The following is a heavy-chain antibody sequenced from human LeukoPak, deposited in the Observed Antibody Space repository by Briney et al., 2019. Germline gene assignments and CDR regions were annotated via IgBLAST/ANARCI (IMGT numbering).Heavy chain of an antibody. CDR2: IYYSGST. CDR3: ARIPTNAVPSAHNGFDI. J-gene: IGHJ3*02. CDR1: GGSIGSTNYY. V-gene: IGHV4-39*01. D-gene: IGHD6-19*01. Sequence: PSETLSLTCTVSGGSIGSTNYYWCWIRQPPGKGLEWIANIYYSGSTYYNPSLKSRVTISVDTSKNQFSLRLNSVTAADTSIYYCARIPTNAVPSAHNGFDIWGQGTMLTVSS.